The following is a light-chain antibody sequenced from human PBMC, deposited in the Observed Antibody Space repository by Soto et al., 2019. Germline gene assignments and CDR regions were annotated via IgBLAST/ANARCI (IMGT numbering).Light chain of an antibody. V-gene: IGKV3-20*01. CDR1: QSVSSGY. Sequence: EIVLTQSPATLSLSPGERATLSCRASQSVSSGYLAWYLQKPGQAPRLLIYGASSRATGIPDRLSGSGSGRDFTLTISRLEPEDFAVYFCQQYGRSPYSFGQGTKVDIK. J-gene: IGKJ2*01. CDR2: GAS. CDR3: QQYGRSPYS.